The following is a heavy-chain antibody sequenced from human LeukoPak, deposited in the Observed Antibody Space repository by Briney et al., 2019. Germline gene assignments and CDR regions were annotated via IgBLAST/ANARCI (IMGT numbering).Heavy chain of an antibody. V-gene: IGHV1-2*06. Sequence: ASVKVSCKASGYTFTGYYMHWVRQAPGQGLEWMGRINPNSGGTNYAQKFQGRVTVTRDTSISTAYMELSRLRSDDTAVYYCARGDSRGDYYYYYMDVWGKGTTVTVSS. CDR2: INPNSGGT. CDR1: GYTFTGYY. CDR3: ARGDSRGDYYYYYMDV. D-gene: IGHD2-21*02. J-gene: IGHJ6*03.